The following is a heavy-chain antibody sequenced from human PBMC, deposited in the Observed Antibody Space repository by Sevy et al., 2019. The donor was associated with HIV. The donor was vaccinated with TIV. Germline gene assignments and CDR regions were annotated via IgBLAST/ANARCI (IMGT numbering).Heavy chain of an antibody. V-gene: IGHV3-21*01. J-gene: IGHJ2*01. Sequence: GGSLRLSCVASGFTFSSYSMNWVRQAPGKGLEWVSSISISSNYIYYAASVKGRFTISRDNAKNSLYLQMNSLRDEDTAVYYCARDLIRNLWYFDLWGRGTLVTVSS. CDR3: ARDLIRNLWYFDL. D-gene: IGHD3-22*01. CDR2: ISISSNYI. CDR1: GFTFSSYS.